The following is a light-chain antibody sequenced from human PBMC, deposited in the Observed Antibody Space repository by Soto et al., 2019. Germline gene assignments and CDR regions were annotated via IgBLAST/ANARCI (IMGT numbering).Light chain of an antibody. CDR2: WAS. V-gene: IGKV4-1*01. CDR3: QQYYSMYT. CDR1: QNILYDSNNKNY. J-gene: IGKJ2*01. Sequence: DIVMTQSPDSLAVSLGERATINCKSSQNILYDSNNKNYLAWYQQKPGQPPKLLIYWASTRESGVPDRFSGRGSGTDFTLTISSLQAEDVAVYYCQQYYSMYTFGQGTKLEIK.